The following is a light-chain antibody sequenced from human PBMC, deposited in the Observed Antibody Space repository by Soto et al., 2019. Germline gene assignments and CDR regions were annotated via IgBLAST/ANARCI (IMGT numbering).Light chain of an antibody. CDR3: QQYNTYSTWT. Sequence: DIQMTQSPSSLSASVGDRVTITCRASQDISTWLAWYQHKPGTAPKLLIYAASNLHRGVPSRFSGSGSGTDFTLTINSLQPDDFATYYCQQYNTYSTWTFGQGTKVEIK. CDR1: QDISTW. J-gene: IGKJ1*01. CDR2: AAS. V-gene: IGKV1D-16*01.